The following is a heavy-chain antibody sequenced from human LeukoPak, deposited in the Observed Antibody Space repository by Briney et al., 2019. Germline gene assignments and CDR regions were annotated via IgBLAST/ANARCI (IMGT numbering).Heavy chain of an antibody. V-gene: IGHV3-23*01. D-gene: IGHD3-10*01. CDR2: ISGSGSSS. J-gene: IGHJ4*02. CDR1: GFTFSNYA. Sequence: GSLRLSCTASGFTFSNYAMSWVRQVPGKGLEWVSTISGSGSSSYYSDSVQGRFTISRDNSKNTFFLQMKSLRAEDTAVYYCAPGEWYFDYWGQGTLVTVSS. CDR3: APGEWYFDY.